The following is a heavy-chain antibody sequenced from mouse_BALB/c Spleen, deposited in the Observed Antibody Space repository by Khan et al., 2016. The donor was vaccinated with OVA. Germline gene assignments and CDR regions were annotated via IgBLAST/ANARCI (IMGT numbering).Heavy chain of an antibody. D-gene: IGHD2-13*01. Sequence: EVELVESGGGLVKPGGSLKLSCEASGFTFSDYYMYWVRQTPEKRLEWVATISDVGTYIYYLDNVKGRFTISSDNAKNNLYLQMNSLKSEYTAMYYWIRGYYGDPFAYWGHGTLVTVSA. J-gene: IGHJ3*01. CDR3: IRGYYGDPFAY. V-gene: IGHV5-4*02. CDR2: ISDVGTYI. CDR1: GFTFSDYY.